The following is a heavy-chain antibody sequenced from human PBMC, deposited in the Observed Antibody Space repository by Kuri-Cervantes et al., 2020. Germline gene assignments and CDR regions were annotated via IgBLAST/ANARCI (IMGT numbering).Heavy chain of an antibody. D-gene: IGHD3-3*01. J-gene: IGHJ4*02. CDR1: GFTVSSNY. CDR3: ARGHYDFWSGYYRAYYFDY. Sequence: GGSLRLSCAASGFTVSSNYMSWVRQAPGKGLEWVSVIYSGGSTYYADSVKGRFTISRDNSKNTLYLQMNSLRAGDTAVYYCARGHYDFWSGYYRAYYFDYWGQGTLVTVSS. CDR2: IYSGGST. V-gene: IGHV3-53*01.